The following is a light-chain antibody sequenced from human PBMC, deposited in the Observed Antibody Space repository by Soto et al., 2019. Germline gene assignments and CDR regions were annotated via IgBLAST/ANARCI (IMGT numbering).Light chain of an antibody. V-gene: IGKV3-15*01. CDR1: QSISSN. Sequence: EIVMTQSPATLSVSPGERATLSCRVSQSISSNLAWYQQKPGQAPRLLIYDASTRATGIPARFSGSGSGTEFTLTISSLQSADFAVYYCQQYNNWPRTFGLGTKVDIK. CDR2: DAS. CDR3: QQYNNWPRT. J-gene: IGKJ1*01.